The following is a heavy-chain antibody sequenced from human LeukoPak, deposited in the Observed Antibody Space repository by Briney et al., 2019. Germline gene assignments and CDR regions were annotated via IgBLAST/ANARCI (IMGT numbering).Heavy chain of an antibody. CDR3: ARELGIANY. D-gene: IGHD7-27*01. Sequence: GGSLRLSCAASGFTFSSYAMSWVRQAPGKGLEWVSAISGSGGSTYYADSVKGRFTISRGNSKNTPYLQMNSLRSEDTAVYYCARELGIANYWGQGTLVTVSS. J-gene: IGHJ4*02. CDR1: GFTFSSYA. CDR2: ISGSGGST. V-gene: IGHV3-23*01.